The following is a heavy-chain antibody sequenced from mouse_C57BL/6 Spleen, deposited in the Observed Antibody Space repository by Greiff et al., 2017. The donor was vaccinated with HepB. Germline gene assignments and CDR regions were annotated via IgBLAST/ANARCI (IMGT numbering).Heavy chain of an antibody. CDR3: ARSTVVAPDY. CDR2: IDPSDSYT. Sequence: VQLQQSGAELVKPGASVKLSCKASGYTFTSYWMQWVKQRPGQGLEWIGEIDPSDSYTNYNQKFKGKATLTVDTSSSTAYMQLSSLTSEDSAVYYCARSTVVAPDYWGQGTTLTVSS. CDR1: GYTFTSYW. D-gene: IGHD1-1*01. J-gene: IGHJ2*01. V-gene: IGHV1-50*01.